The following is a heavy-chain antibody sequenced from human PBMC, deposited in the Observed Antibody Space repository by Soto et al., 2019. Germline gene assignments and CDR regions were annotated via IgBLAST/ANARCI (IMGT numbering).Heavy chain of an antibody. CDR2: LDPSDSYT. CDR1: GYNFLHYW. D-gene: IGHD3-22*01. J-gene: IGHJ3*01. V-gene: IGHV5-10-1*01. Sequence: SWKGSGYNFLHYWISGVPEMPGKGLEWMGRLDPSDSYTNYNPSFQGHVTISVDRSSTTAYLPWSTLKASDTAMYYCTNTSYYNSSASYPLPLDDFDVWGQGTMVTVS. CDR3: TNTSYYNSSASYPLPLDDFDV.